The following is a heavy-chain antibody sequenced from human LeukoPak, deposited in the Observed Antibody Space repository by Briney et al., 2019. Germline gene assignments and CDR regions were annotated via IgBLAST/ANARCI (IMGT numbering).Heavy chain of an antibody. D-gene: IGHD3-10*01. Sequence: ASVKVSCKASGYTFTGYYMHWVRQAPGQGLEWMGWINPNSGGTNYAQKFQGRVTMTRDTSISTAYMELSRLRSDDTAVYFCARDRGSLEVRDLRTSDLWGQGTLVIVSS. CDR3: ARDRGSLEVRDLRTSDL. V-gene: IGHV1-2*02. CDR2: INPNSGGT. J-gene: IGHJ4*02. CDR1: GYTFTGYY.